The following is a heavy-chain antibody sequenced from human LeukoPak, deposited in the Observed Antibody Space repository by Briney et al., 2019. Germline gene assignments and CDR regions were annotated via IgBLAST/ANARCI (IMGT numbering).Heavy chain of an antibody. CDR2: IYYSGST. CDR3: TRGSIAYYYMDV. J-gene: IGHJ6*03. CDR1: GGSISSYY. D-gene: IGHD3-22*01. Sequence: SETLSLTCTVSGGSISSYYWSWIRQPPGKGLEWIGNIYYSGSTNYNPSLKSRVTISVDTSKNQFSLKLSSVTAADTAVYYCTRGSIAYYYMDVWGKGTTGTIS. V-gene: IGHV4-59*01.